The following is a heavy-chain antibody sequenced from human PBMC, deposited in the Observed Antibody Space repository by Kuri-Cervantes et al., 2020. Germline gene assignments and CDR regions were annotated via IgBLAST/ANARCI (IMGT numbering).Heavy chain of an antibody. Sequence: ASVKVSCKASGYTFTSYDINWVRQATGQGLEWMGWMNPNSGNTGYAQKFQGRVTMTRNTSISTAYMELSSLRSEDTAVYYCARDRIKRLYSSSSEYFDLWGRGTLVTVSS. V-gene: IGHV1-8*01. CDR1: GYTFTSYD. CDR3: ARDRIKRLYSSSSEYFDL. CDR2: MNPNSGNT. J-gene: IGHJ2*01. D-gene: IGHD6-6*01.